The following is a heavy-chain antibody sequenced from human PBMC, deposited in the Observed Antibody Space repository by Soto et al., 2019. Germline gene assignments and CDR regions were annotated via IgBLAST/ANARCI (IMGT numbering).Heavy chain of an antibody. CDR1: GIFLSDTW. J-gene: IGHJ4*02. CDR2: LESTESGGAT. D-gene: IGHD1-26*01. CDR3: VAASHVTPYYLEN. Sequence: EAHLVESGGGLVKAGGSLRLSCAAYGIFLSDTWMNWVRQAPGKGLEWVGRLESTESGGATDFASTVKGRFTVSRDDSKNPLSLHMTRLQPEDPALYYCVAASHVTPYYLENWGQGALVTVPS. V-gene: IGHV3-15*04.